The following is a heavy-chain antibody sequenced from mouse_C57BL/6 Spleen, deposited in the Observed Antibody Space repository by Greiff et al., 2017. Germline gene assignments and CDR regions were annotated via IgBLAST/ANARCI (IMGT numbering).Heavy chain of an antibody. CDR3: ARTYYGSSPWYFDV. V-gene: IGHV1-4*01. Sequence: QVQLQQSGAELARPGASVKMSCKASGYTFTSYTMHWVKQRPGQGLEWIGYINPSSGYTKYIQKFKDKATLTADKSSSTAYMQLSSLTSEDSAVYYCARTYYGSSPWYFDVWGTGTTVTVSS. CDR1: GYTFTSYT. D-gene: IGHD1-1*01. J-gene: IGHJ1*03. CDR2: INPSSGYT.